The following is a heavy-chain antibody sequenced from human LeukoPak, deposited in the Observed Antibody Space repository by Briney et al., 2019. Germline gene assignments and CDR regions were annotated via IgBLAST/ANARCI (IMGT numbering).Heavy chain of an antibody. CDR3: ARVGSYDAFDI. CDR2: INPNSGGT. V-gene: IGHV1-2*06. J-gene: IGHJ3*02. D-gene: IGHD3-10*01. CDR1: GYTFTSYG. Sequence: ASVKVSCKASGYTFTSYGISWVRQAPGQGLEWMGRINPNSGGTNYAQKFQGRVTMTRDTSISTAYMELSRLRSDDTAVYYCARVGSYDAFDIWGQGTMVTVSS.